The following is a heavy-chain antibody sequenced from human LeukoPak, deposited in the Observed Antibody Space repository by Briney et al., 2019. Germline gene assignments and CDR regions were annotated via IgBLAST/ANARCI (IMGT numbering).Heavy chain of an antibody. CDR1: GYTLTELS. V-gene: IGHV1-24*01. Sequence: ASVKVSCKVSGYTLTELSMHWVRQAPGKGLEWMGGFDPEDGETIYAQKFQGRVTVTEDTSTDTAYMELSSLRSDDTAVYYCASYYYGSELFWGQGTLVTVSS. CDR3: ASYYYGSELF. J-gene: IGHJ4*02. CDR2: FDPEDGET. D-gene: IGHD3-10*01.